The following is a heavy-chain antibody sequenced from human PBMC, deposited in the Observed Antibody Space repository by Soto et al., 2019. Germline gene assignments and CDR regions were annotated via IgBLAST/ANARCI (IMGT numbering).Heavy chain of an antibody. J-gene: IGHJ4*02. D-gene: IGHD3-22*01. V-gene: IGHV5-10-1*01. CDR2: IDPSDSQT. CDR1: GYSFAGYW. CDR3: ARQIYDSDTGPNFQYPFDS. Sequence: GESLKISCKGSGYSFAGYWITWVRQRPGKGLEWMGRIDPSDSQTYYSPSFRGHVTISVTKSITTVFLQWSSLRASDTAMYYCARQIYDSDTGPNFQYPFDSWGQGTPATVSS.